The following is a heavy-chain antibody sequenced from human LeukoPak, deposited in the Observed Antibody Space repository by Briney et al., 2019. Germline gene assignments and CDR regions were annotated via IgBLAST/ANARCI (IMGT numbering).Heavy chain of an antibody. Sequence: GASVKVSCKASGYTFTSYDINWVRQATGQGLEWMGWMNPNSGNTGYAQKFQGRVTMTRNTSISTAYMELSSLRSEDTAVYYCASQGGQTGYDQNSASFDYWGQGTLVTVSS. CDR3: ASQGGQTGYDQNSASFDY. V-gene: IGHV1-8*01. J-gene: IGHJ4*02. CDR2: MNPNSGNT. CDR1: GYTFTSYD. D-gene: IGHD1-14*01.